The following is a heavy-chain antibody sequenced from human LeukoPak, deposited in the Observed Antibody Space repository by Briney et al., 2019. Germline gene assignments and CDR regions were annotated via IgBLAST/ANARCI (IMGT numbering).Heavy chain of an antibody. V-gene: IGHV4-30-4*01. CDR3: ASSHYDYSNMDV. D-gene: IGHD4-11*01. CDR2: IYYSGST. J-gene: IGHJ6*03. Sequence: SETLSLTCTVSGGSISSGDYYWSWIRQPPGKGLEWIGYIYYSGSTYYNPSLKSRVTISVDTSKNQFSLKLSSVTAADTAVYYCASSHYDYSNMDVWGKGTTVTVSS. CDR1: GGSISSGDYY.